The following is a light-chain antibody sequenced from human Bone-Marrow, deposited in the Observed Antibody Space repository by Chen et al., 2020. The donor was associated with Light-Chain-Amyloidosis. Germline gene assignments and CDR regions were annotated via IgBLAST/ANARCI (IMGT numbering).Light chain of an antibody. J-gene: IGLJ2*01. CDR1: SIDVGSYYL. V-gene: IGLV2-23*01. CDR3: CSYAGNSLV. CDR2: DGN. Sequence: QAALTQPASVSGSPGKSITISCTGTSIDVGSYYLVSWYQQHPGKAPKLIVYDGNKRPSGVSNRFSGSKSGNTASLTISGLQAEDEADYYCCSYAGNSLVFGGGTKLTVL.